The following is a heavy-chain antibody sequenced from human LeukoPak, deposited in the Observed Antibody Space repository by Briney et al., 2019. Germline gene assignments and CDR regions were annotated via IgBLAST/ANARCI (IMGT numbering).Heavy chain of an antibody. J-gene: IGHJ5*02. CDR2: IYYSGST. D-gene: IGHD3-9*01. CDR3: ARGVRRSDILTGYYGTSHLTRNNWFDP. V-gene: IGHV4-39*07. CDR1: GGSISSSSYY. Sequence: SETLSLTCTVSGGSISSSSYYWGWIRQPPVKGLEWIGSIYYSGSTYYNPSLKSRVTISVDTSKNQFSLKLSSVTAADTAVYYCARGVRRSDILTGYYGTSHLTRNNWFDPWGQGTLVTVSS.